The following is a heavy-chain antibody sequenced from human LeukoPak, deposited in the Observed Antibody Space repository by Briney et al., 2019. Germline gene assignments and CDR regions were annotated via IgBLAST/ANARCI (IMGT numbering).Heavy chain of an antibody. CDR1: GFTVSSNY. D-gene: IGHD3-10*01. Sequence: PGGSLRLSCAASGFTVSSNYMSWVRQAPGQGLEWVSVIYSGGSTYYADSVKGRFTISRDNSKNTLYLQMNSLRAEDTAAYYCAGEITMVRGKSSAYYYGMDVWGKGTTATVSS. CDR2: IYSGGST. J-gene: IGHJ6*04. CDR3: AGEITMVRGKSSAYYYGMDV. V-gene: IGHV3-53*01.